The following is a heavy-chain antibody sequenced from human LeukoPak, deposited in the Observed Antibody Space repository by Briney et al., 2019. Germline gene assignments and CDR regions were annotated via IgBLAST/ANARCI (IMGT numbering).Heavy chain of an antibody. CDR2: ISGSVGST. CDR3: AKLLPPDVGSSGRPRSPHISFDY. J-gene: IGHJ4*02. Sequence: GGSLRLSCAASGFTFGTYAMNWVRQAPGKGLEWVSAISGSVGSTYYADSVKGRFTISRDNSKNTLYLQMSSLRVEDTAVYYCAKLLPPDVGSSGRPRSPHISFDYWGQGTLVTVSS. D-gene: IGHD6-19*01. CDR1: GFTFGTYA. V-gene: IGHV3-23*01.